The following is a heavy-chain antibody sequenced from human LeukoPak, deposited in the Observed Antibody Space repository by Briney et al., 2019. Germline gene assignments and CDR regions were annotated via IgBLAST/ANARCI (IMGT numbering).Heavy chain of an antibody. J-gene: IGHJ5*02. Sequence: PSETLSLTCAVYGGSFSSYYWGWIRQPPGKGLEWIGSIYYSGSTYYNPSLKSRVTISVDTSKNQFSLKLSSVTAADTAVYYCARHVGGSYQHWFDPWGQGTLVTVSS. D-gene: IGHD1-26*01. CDR3: ARHVGGSYQHWFDP. V-gene: IGHV4-39*01. CDR2: IYYSGST. CDR1: GGSFSSYY.